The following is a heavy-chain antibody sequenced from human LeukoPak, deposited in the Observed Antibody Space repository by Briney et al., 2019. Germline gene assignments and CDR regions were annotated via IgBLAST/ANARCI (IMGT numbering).Heavy chain of an antibody. CDR3: ARTRYYYNSRSYGAPYYFDY. V-gene: IGHV4-61*02. CDR2: IYTSEDT. D-gene: IGHD3-10*01. J-gene: IGHJ4*02. CDR1: GGSISSGSYF. Sequence: SETLSLTCTVSGGSISSGSYFWSWIRQPAGKGLEWIGRIYTSEDTDYNPSLKSRVTISVDTSKNQFSLKLSSVTAADTAVYYCARTRYYYNSRSYGAPYYFDYWGQGTLVTVSS.